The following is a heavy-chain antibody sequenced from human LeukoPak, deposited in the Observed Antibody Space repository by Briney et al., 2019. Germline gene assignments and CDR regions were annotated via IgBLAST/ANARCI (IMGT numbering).Heavy chain of an antibody. CDR2: IKQDGSEK. CDR3: ARDPYCGGGSCNDYFDY. J-gene: IGHJ4*02. V-gene: IGHV3-7*01. CDR1: GFTFSSYW. D-gene: IGHD2-15*01. Sequence: GGSLRLSCAASGFTFSSYWMSWVRQAPGKGLEWVANIKQDGSEKYYVDSVKGRFTISRDNAKNSLYLQINSLRAEDTAVYYCARDPYCGGGSCNDYFDYWGQGTLVTVSS.